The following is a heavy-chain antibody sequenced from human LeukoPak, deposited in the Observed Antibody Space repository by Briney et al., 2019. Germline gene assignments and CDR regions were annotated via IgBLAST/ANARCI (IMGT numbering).Heavy chain of an antibody. J-gene: IGHJ4*02. V-gene: IGHV3-49*04. CDR3: TRRPDYGDDWRFDY. CDR2: IRSKAYGGTT. D-gene: IGHD4-17*01. Sequence: GGSLRLSCTTSGFTFGDYAMSWVRQAPGKGLEWVGFIRSKAYGGTTEYAASVKGRFTISRDDSKSIAYLQMNSLKTEDTAVYYCTRRPDYGDDWRFDYWGQGTLVTVSS. CDR1: GFTFGDYA.